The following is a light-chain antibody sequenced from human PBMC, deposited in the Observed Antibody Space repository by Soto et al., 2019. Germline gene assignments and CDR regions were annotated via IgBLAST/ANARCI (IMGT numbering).Light chain of an antibody. CDR3: MQALQPPW. CDR1: QSLLHSNGYNY. V-gene: IGKV2-28*01. J-gene: IGKJ2*01. CDR2: LGS. Sequence: DIVMTQSPLSLPVTPGEPASISCRSSQSLLHSNGYNYLDWYLQKPGQSPQLLIYLGSNRASGVPDRFSGSGSGTDFTLKISRVEAEDVGVYYCMQALQPPWIGQGTKLEIK.